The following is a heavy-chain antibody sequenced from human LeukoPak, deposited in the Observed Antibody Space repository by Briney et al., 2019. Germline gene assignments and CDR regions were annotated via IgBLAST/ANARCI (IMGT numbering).Heavy chain of an antibody. V-gene: IGHV1-69*04. CDR2: IIPILGIA. CDR3: ARDPPVVAATHFGY. J-gene: IGHJ4*02. Sequence: GASVKVSCKASGGTFSSYAISWVRQAPGQGLEWMGRIIPILGIANYAQKFQGRVTITADKSTGTAYMELSSLRSEDTAVYYCARDPPVVAATHFGYWGQGTLVTVSS. CDR1: GGTFSSYA. D-gene: IGHD2-15*01.